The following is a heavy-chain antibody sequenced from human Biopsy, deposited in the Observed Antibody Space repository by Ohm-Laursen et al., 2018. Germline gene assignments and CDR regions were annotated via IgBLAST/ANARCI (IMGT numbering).Heavy chain of an antibody. CDR3: ARATNSTGWPYYYFYGMDV. Sequence: SETLSLTCTVSSGSISSDYWSWIRQTPGKGLEWIGYIYYSGSTNYNPSLKSRVTISVDTSKNQFSLRLNSVTAADTAVYYCARATNSTGWPYYYFYGMDVWGRGTTVTVSS. V-gene: IGHV4-59*01. CDR2: IYYSGST. J-gene: IGHJ6*02. D-gene: IGHD2/OR15-2a*01. CDR1: SGSISSDY.